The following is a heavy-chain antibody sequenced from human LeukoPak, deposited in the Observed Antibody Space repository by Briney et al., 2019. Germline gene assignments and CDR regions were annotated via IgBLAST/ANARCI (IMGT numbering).Heavy chain of an antibody. V-gene: IGHV3-23*01. Sequence: GGSLRLSCAASLVTLSSYAMCSVREAPGKRLEWVSTISGSGGTTYYADSVKGRFTISRDNSKNTLYLQMNRLSAEDTAVYYCAKDGSDYNNYDYWGQGTLVTVSS. CDR1: LVTLSSYA. CDR2: ISGSGGTT. J-gene: IGHJ4*02. D-gene: IGHD4-11*01. CDR3: AKDGSDYNNYDY.